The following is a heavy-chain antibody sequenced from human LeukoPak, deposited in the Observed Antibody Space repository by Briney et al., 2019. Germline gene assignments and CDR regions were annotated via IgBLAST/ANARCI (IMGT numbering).Heavy chain of an antibody. CDR2: ISSSSSYI. Sequence: GGSLRLSCAASGFTFSSYSMNWVRQAPGKGLEWVSSISSSSSYINYADSVKGRFTIPRDNAKNSLYLQMNSLRAEDTAVYYCAREREAVFDYWGQGTLVTVSS. CDR1: GFTFSSYS. V-gene: IGHV3-21*01. D-gene: IGHD1-26*01. CDR3: AREREAVFDY. J-gene: IGHJ4*02.